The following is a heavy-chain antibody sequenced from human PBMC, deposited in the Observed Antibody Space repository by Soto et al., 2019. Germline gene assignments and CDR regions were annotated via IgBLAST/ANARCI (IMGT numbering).Heavy chain of an antibody. Sequence: EVQLLESGGGLVQPGGSLRLSCAASGFTFSSYAMSWVRQAPGKGLEWVSAISGSGGSTYYADSVKGRFTISRDNSKNTLYLQMNSLRDEDTAVYYCAKGITYCSSTSCYADHYYYYYMDVWGKGTTVTVSS. CDR3: AKGITYCSSTSCYADHYYYYYMDV. D-gene: IGHD2-2*01. CDR1: GFTFSSYA. CDR2: ISGSGGST. V-gene: IGHV3-23*01. J-gene: IGHJ6*03.